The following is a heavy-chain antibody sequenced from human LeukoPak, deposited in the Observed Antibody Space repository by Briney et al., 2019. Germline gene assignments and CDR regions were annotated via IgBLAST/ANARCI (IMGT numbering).Heavy chain of an antibody. Sequence: ASVKVSCKASGYTFTGYYMHWVRQAPGQGLEWMGWINPNSGGTNYAQKFQGRVTMTRDTSISTAYMELSRLRSDDTAVYYCARSRGGYGDYGSWFDPWGQGILVTVSS. V-gene: IGHV1-2*02. J-gene: IGHJ5*02. CDR1: GYTFTGYY. D-gene: IGHD3-16*01. CDR2: INPNSGGT. CDR3: ARSRGGYGDYGSWFDP.